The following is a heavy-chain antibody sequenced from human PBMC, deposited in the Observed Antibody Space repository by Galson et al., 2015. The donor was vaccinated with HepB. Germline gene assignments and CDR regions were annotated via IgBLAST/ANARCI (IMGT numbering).Heavy chain of an antibody. CDR1: GFTFSSYE. J-gene: IGHJ4*02. V-gene: IGHV3-48*03. CDR3: ARENGGRVPFDY. CDR2: ISSSGSTI. Sequence: SLRLSCAASGFTFSSYEMNWVRQAPGKGLEWVSYISSSGSTIYYADSVKGRFTISRDNAKNSLYLQMNSLRAEDTAVYYCARENGGRVPFDYWGQGTLVTVSS. D-gene: IGHD1-1*01.